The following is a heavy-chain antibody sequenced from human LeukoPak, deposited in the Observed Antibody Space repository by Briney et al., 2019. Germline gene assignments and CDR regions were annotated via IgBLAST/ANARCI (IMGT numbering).Heavy chain of an antibody. CDR3: ARDYSGGWYDWYFDL. D-gene: IGHD6-19*01. CDR1: GYTFTGYY. CDR2: INPNSGGT. J-gene: IGHJ2*01. V-gene: IGHV1-2*06. Sequence: ASVKVSCKASGYTFTGYYMHWVRQAPGQGLEWMGRINPNSGGTNYAQKFQGRITMTRDTSISTAYMELSRLRSDDTAVYYCARDYSGGWYDWYFDLWGRGTLVTVSS.